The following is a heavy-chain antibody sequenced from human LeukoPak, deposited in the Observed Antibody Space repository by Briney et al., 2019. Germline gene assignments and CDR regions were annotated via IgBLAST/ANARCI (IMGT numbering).Heavy chain of an antibody. V-gene: IGHV4-34*01. CDR3: ARGSVYYGFWSGYYSY. CDR1: GGSFSGYY. J-gene: IGHJ4*02. CDR2: INHSGST. Sequence: SETLSLTCAVYGGSFSGYYWSWIRQPPGKGLEWIGEINHSGSTNYNPSLKSRVTISVGTSKNQFSLKLSSVTAADTAVYYCARGSVYYGFWSGYYSYWGQGTLVTVSS. D-gene: IGHD3-3*01.